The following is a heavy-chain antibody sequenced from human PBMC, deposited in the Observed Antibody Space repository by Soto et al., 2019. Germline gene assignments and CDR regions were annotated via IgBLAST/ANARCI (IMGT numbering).Heavy chain of an antibody. D-gene: IGHD6-13*01. Sequence: SVKVSCKASGGTFSSYSISWGRQAPGQGLEWMGGIIPIFGTANYAQKFQGRVTITADESTSTAYMELSSLRSEDTAVYYCARDRIAAAVDAFDIWGQGTMVTVSS. V-gene: IGHV1-69*13. CDR1: GGTFSSYS. J-gene: IGHJ3*02. CDR3: ARDRIAAAVDAFDI. CDR2: IIPIFGTA.